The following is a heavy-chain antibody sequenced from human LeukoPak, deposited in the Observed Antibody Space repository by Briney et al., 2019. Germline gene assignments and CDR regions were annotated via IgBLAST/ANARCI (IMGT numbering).Heavy chain of an antibody. V-gene: IGHV3-23*01. CDR3: ATIVGSKRANWYFDL. J-gene: IGHJ2*01. D-gene: IGHD2-15*01. CDR2: LSVSGDNT. CDR1: GFTFNSCA. Sequence: GGSLRLSRAASGFTFNSCAMSWVRPALRMGVEWVSLLSVSGDNTYYADSVKGRFTLSRDKSTNTLYLHKNTPRAPDSGIYYCATIVGSKRANWYFDLWGRGALVTVSS.